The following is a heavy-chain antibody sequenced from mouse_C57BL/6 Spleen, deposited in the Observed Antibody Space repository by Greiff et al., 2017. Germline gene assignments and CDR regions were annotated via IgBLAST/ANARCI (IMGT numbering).Heavy chain of an antibody. J-gene: IGHJ2*01. D-gene: IGHD1-1*01. CDR2: ISDGGSYT. Sequence: EVQRVESGGGLVKPGGSLKLSCAASGFTFSSYAMSWVRQTPAKRLEWVATISDGGSYTYYPDNVKGRFTISRDNAKNNLYLQMSHLTSEDTAMYYCARGGGSSDFDYWGQGTTLTVSS. CDR3: ARGGGSSDFDY. CDR1: GFTFSSYA. V-gene: IGHV5-4*01.